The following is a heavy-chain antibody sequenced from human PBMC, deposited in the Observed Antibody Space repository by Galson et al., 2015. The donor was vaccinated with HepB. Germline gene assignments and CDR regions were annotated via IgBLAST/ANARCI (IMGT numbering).Heavy chain of an antibody. Sequence: CAISGDSVSSNSAAWNWIRQSPSRGLEWLGRTYYRSKWYNDYAVSVKSRITINPDTSKNQFSLQLNSVTPEDTAVYYCAREGASRNYYYYYMDVWGKGTTVTVSS. D-gene: IGHD2/OR15-2a*01. CDR2: TYYRSKWYN. V-gene: IGHV6-1*01. J-gene: IGHJ6*03. CDR3: AREGASRNYYYYYMDV. CDR1: GDSVSSNSAA.